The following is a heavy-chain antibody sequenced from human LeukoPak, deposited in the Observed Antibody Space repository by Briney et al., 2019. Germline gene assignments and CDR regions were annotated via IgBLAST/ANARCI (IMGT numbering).Heavy chain of an antibody. CDR2: IKSKTDGGTT. J-gene: IGHJ4*02. Sequence: GGSLRLSCAASGFTFSNAWMSWVRQAPGKGLEWVGRIKSKTDGGTTDYAAPVKGRFTISRDDSKNTLYLQMNSLKTEDTAVYYCTTDHIVVVTAIDNYWGQGTLVTVSS. CDR1: GFTFSNAW. D-gene: IGHD2-21*02. CDR3: TTDHIVVVTAIDNY. V-gene: IGHV3-15*01.